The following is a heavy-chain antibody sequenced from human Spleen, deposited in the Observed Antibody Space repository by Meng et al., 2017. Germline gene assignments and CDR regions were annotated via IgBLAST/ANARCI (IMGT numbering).Heavy chain of an antibody. CDR2: INHSGST. CDR1: GGSISAYD. Sequence: QVQVQQWGAGLCKHSETLSLTCAFYGGSISAYDWSWIRQPPGKGLEWLGQINHSGSTNDNPSLKSRVTISIDTSRNQLSLKLSSVTAADTAVYYCRLAYCMGDCVDYWGQGTLVTVSS. CDR3: RLAYCMGDCVDY. D-gene: IGHD2-21*01. J-gene: IGHJ4*02. V-gene: IGHV4-34*01.